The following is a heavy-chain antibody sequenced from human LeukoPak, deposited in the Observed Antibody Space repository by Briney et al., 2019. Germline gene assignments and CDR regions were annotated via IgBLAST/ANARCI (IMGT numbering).Heavy chain of an antibody. Sequence: SETLSLTCTVSGGPISSYYWSWIRQPPGKGLEWIGYIYYSGSTNYNPSLKSRVTISVDTSKNQFSLKLSSVTAADTAVYYCARGYYDFWSGYSPSYYYYYYYMDVWGKGTTVTVSS. CDR1: GGPISSYY. CDR3: ARGYYDFWSGYSPSYYYYYYYMDV. J-gene: IGHJ6*03. CDR2: IYYSGST. V-gene: IGHV4-59*01. D-gene: IGHD3-3*01.